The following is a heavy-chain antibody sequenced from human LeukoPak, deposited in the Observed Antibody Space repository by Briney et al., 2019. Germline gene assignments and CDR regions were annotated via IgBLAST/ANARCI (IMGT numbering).Heavy chain of an antibody. CDR2: INSDGSST. D-gene: IGHD3-9*01. CDR3: AKCILTGYYKGYMDV. CDR1: GFTFSSYW. V-gene: IGHV3-74*01. J-gene: IGHJ6*03. Sequence: GGSLRLSCAASGFTFSSYWMHWVRQAPGKGLVWVSRINSDGSSTSYADSVKGRFTISRDNAKNTLYLQMNSLRAEDTAVYYCAKCILTGYYKGYMDVWGKGTTVTISS.